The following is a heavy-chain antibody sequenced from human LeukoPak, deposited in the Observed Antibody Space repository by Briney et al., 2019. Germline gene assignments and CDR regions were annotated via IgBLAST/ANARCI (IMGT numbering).Heavy chain of an antibody. D-gene: IGHD3-3*01. CDR1: GYTFTSYD. V-gene: IGHV1-8*03. CDR2: MNPNSGNT. CDR3: ARGSYTIFGVVIPNGVDY. J-gene: IGHJ4*02. Sequence: ASVKVSCKASGYTFTSYDINWVRQATGQGLEWMGWMNPNSGNTGYAQKFQGRVTITRNTSISIAYMELSSLRSEDTAVYYCARGSYTIFGVVIPNGVDYWGQGTLVTVSS.